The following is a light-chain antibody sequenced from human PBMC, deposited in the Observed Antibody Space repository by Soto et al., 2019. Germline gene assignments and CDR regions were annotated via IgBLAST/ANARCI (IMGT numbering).Light chain of an antibody. Sequence: DIQMTQSPSTLSASVGDRVTITCRASYNIENWLAWFQQKPGKAPKLLIYKASTVESGVPSRFSGSGSGTEFTLTISSLQTDDFASYYCLHYSTYPLTVGGGTRVDI. CDR2: KAS. CDR3: LHYSTYPLT. V-gene: IGKV1-5*03. J-gene: IGKJ4*01. CDR1: YNIENW.